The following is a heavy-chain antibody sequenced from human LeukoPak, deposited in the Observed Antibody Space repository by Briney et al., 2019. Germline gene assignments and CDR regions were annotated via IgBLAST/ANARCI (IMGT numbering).Heavy chain of an antibody. V-gene: IGHV3-23*01. CDR1: GFTFSSYA. J-gene: IGHJ2*01. D-gene: IGHD4-17*01. CDR2: ISGIGGST. Sequence: SGGSLRLSCAASGFTFSSYAMTWVRQPPGKGLEWVSAISGIGGSTYYADSVKGRFTISRDNSKNTLYLKMNSQKADETAVYYCAKEGDYGYWYFNPWGRGTLVTVSS. CDR3: AKEGDYGYWYFNP.